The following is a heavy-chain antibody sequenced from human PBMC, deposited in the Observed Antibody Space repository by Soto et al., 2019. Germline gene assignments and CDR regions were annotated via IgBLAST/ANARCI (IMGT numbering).Heavy chain of an antibody. CDR2: ISSSGSTI. J-gene: IGHJ4*02. D-gene: IGHD1-26*01. CDR1: GFIFRDYF. Sequence: PGGSLRLSCAASGFIFRDYFMGWIRQAPGKGLEWLSYISSSGSTIYYADSVKGRFTISRDNAKNSLYLQINSLRGEDSAVYYCARDPYSPMSGRPAGFDYWGQGTLVTVSS. V-gene: IGHV3-11*01. CDR3: ARDPYSPMSGRPAGFDY.